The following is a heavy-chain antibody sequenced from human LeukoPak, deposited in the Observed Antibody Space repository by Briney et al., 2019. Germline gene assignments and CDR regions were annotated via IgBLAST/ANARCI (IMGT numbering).Heavy chain of an antibody. CDR3: ARVPAAGTGPDY. CDR2: IYYRGST. Sequence: SQTLSLTCTVSGGSISSSSDSWGWIRHPPGKGLAWIGNIYYRGSTYYTTSLKRRVTISVDTSKNQFSLNLSSVTAADTAVYYCARVPAAGTGPDYWGQGTLVTVSS. D-gene: IGHD6-13*01. J-gene: IGHJ4*02. CDR1: GGSISSSSDS. V-gene: IGHV4-39*01.